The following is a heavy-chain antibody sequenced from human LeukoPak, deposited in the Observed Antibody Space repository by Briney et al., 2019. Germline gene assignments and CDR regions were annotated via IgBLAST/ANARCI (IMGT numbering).Heavy chain of an antibody. Sequence: GGSLRLSCAASGFTVSSIYMSWVRQAPGKGLEWVSLIYIGGSTFYADSAKGRFTISRDNSKNTLYLQMNRLRAEDTAVYYCARENYFGSGTYFDYWGQGTLVTVSS. CDR3: ARENYFGSGTYFDY. D-gene: IGHD3-10*01. CDR2: IYIGGST. J-gene: IGHJ4*02. V-gene: IGHV3-53*01. CDR1: GFTVSSIY.